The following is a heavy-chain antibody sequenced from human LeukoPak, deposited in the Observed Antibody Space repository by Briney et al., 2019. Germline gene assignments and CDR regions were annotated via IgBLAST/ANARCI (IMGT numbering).Heavy chain of an antibody. CDR1: GYSFTSYW. J-gene: IGHJ6*03. CDR2: IYPGDSDT. D-gene: IGHD6-19*01. CDR3: VVLLRQWLDYYYYMDV. Sequence: GESLKISCKGSGYSFTSYWIGWVRQMPGKGLEWMGIIYPGDSDTRYSPSFQGQVTISADKSISTAYLQWSSLKASDTAMYYRVVLLRQWLDYYYYMDVWGKGTTVTVSS. V-gene: IGHV5-51*01.